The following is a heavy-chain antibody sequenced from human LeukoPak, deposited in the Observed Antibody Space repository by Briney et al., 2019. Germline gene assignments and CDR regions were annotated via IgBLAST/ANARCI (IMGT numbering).Heavy chain of an antibody. V-gene: IGHV3-7*03. CDR1: GFSFSSYW. CDR3: ARGGGHLDG. Sequence: QPGGSLRLSCAASGFSFSSYWMSWVRQAPGKGLEWVANIKQDGSDKYYLTSVRGRFTSSRDNAKNSLFLQMNSLRVEDTAVYYCARGGGHLDGWGQGTLVTVSS. CDR2: IKQDGSDK. D-gene: IGHD4-23*01. J-gene: IGHJ4*02.